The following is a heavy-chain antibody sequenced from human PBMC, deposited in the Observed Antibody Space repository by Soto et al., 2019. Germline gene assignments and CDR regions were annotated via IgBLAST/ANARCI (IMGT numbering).Heavy chain of an antibody. CDR3: ARDWPGLYYYYGMDV. CDR2: INAGNGNT. V-gene: IGHV1-3*01. CDR1: GYTFTSYA. D-gene: IGHD3-10*01. J-gene: IGHJ6*02. Sequence: GASVKVSCKASGYTFTSYAMQWVRQAPGQRLEWMGWINAGNGNTKYSQKFQGRVTITRDTSASTAYMELSSLRSEDTAVYYCARDWPGLYYYYGMDVWGQGTTVTVSS.